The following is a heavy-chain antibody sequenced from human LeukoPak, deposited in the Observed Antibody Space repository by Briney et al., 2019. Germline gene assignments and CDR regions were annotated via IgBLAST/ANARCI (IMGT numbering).Heavy chain of an antibody. D-gene: IGHD3-10*01. CDR3: ARLQGSGSPPFDY. J-gene: IGHJ4*02. CDR2: LCYGGST. V-gene: IGHV4-39*01. CDR1: GVSITSRTYC. Sequence: SETLSLTCTVSGVSITSRTYCWGWIRQPPGEGLDWMATLCYGGSTYYNPSLQSRVTISQDTSKNQFSLNLNSVTAADTAVYYCARLQGSGSPPFDYWGQGTLVTVSS.